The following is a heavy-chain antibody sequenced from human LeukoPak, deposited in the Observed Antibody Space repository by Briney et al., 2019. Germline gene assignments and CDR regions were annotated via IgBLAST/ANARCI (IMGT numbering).Heavy chain of an antibody. CDR3: ATTGYGDY. D-gene: IGHD1-1*01. CDR1: GFTFDDYA. J-gene: IGHJ4*02. Sequence: GGSLRLSCAASGFTFDDYAMHWVRQAPGKGLEWVSGISWNSGSIGYADSVKGRFTISRDNAKNSLYLQMNSLRAEDSAVYYCATTGYGDYWGQGTLVTVSS. V-gene: IGHV3-9*01. CDR2: ISWNSGSI.